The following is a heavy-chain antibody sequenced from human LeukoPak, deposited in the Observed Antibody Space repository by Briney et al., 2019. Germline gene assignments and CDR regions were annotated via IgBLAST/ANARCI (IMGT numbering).Heavy chain of an antibody. Sequence: GGSLRLSCAASGFTFDDYAMHWVRQAPGKGLEWVSGISWNSGSIGYADSVKGRFTISRDNAKNSLYLQMNSLRAEDTALYYCAKGGIAALPSYFDYWGQGTLVTVSS. J-gene: IGHJ4*02. CDR1: GFTFDDYA. CDR3: AKGGIAALPSYFDY. CDR2: ISWNSGSI. D-gene: IGHD6-6*01. V-gene: IGHV3-9*01.